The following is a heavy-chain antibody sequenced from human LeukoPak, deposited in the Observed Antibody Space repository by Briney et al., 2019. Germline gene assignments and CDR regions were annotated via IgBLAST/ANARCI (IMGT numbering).Heavy chain of an antibody. V-gene: IGHV3-23*01. CDR2: ISGSGGDT. J-gene: IGHJ4*02. Sequence: GGSLRLSCAGSGFTFSGFAMCWVRQAPGKGLEWVSAISGSGGDTNYADSVKGRFTISRDNSKNTLYLQMNSLRAEDTAVYYCAKGVYYYDSSGYYHFDYWGQGTLVTVSS. CDR1: GFTFSGFA. CDR3: AKGVYYYDSSGYYHFDY. D-gene: IGHD3-22*01.